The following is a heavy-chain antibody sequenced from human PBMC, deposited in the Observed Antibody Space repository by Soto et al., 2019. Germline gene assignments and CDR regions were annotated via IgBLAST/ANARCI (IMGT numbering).Heavy chain of an antibody. CDR3: STDSRFLEWSSYYYGMDV. V-gene: IGHV3-15*01. D-gene: IGHD3-3*01. J-gene: IGHJ6*02. CDR1: GFTFNNAW. Sequence: PVGSLRLSCAASGFTFNNAWMSWVRQVPGKGLEWVGRIKSKTHGGTTDYAAPVKGRFTISRDDSRNTLYLQMNSLKTEDTAVYYCSTDSRFLEWSSYYYGMDVWGPGTAVTVSS. CDR2: IKSKTHGGTT.